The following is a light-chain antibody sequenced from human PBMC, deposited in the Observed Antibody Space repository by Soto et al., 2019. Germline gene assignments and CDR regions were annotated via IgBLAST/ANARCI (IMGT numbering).Light chain of an antibody. CDR1: QSISNSY. CDR2: GAS. V-gene: IGKV3-20*01. Sequence: EIVLTQSPGTLSLSPGERATLSCRASQSISNSYLAWYQQKPGQAPRLLIYGASSRATGIPDRFSGSGSVTDFTLTISRLEAEDFAVYFCQQYGSSPRTFGQGTKVEIK. CDR3: QQYGSSPRT. J-gene: IGKJ1*01.